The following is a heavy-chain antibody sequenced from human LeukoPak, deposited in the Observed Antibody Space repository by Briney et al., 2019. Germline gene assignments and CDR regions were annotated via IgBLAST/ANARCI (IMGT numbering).Heavy chain of an antibody. CDR2: IYYSGST. D-gene: IGHD1-26*01. V-gene: IGHV4-59*08. CDR1: GGSISSYY. CDR3: ARHKELQYYYGMDV. Sequence: SETLSLTCTVSGGSISSYYWSWIRQPPGKGLEWIGYIYYSGSTNYNPSLKSRVTISVDASKNQFSLKLSSVTAADTAVYYCARHKELQYYYGMDVWGQGTTVTVSS. J-gene: IGHJ6*02.